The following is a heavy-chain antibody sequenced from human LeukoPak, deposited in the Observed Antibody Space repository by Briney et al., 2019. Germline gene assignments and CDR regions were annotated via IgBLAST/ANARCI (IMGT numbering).Heavy chain of an antibody. J-gene: IGHJ4*02. Sequence: GASVKVSCKASGYTFTTYGISWVRQAPGQGLEWMGWISAYNGNTNYAQKFQGRVIMTTDTSTNAAYMELRSLRSDDTAVYYCARAPYYYDSSGSRPFDYWGQGTLVTVS. D-gene: IGHD3-22*01. CDR1: GYTFTTYG. V-gene: IGHV1-18*01. CDR3: ARAPYYYDSSGSRPFDY. CDR2: ISAYNGNT.